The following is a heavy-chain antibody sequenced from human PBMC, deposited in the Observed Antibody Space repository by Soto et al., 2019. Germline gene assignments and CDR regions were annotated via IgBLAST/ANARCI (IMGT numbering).Heavy chain of an antibody. Sequence: EVQLLESGGGWVQPGGSLRLSCAASGFTFRNYAMTWVRQAPGKGLEWVSGISGGGDETYNADSVKGRFTISRDNSKNTLVLQMNNLRAEDTAKYYCVKDGEAYNGGWDYFDHWGQGILITVSS. CDR1: GFTFRNYA. J-gene: IGHJ4*02. CDR2: ISGGGDET. V-gene: IGHV3-23*01. D-gene: IGHD3-16*01. CDR3: VKDGEAYNGGWDYFDH.